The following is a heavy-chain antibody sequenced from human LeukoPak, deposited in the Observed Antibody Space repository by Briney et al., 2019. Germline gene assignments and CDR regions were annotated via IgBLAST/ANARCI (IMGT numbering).Heavy chain of an antibody. J-gene: IGHJ6*03. CDR2: INPSSGGT. V-gene: IGHV1-2*02. D-gene: IGHD2-15*01. CDR3: ARGVVAATFYYYMDV. Sequence: ASVKVSCKASGYTFTSYDINWVRQAPGQGLEWMGWINPSSGGTNYAQKFQGRVTMTRDTSISTAYMELSSLRSDDTAVYYCARGVVAATFYYYMDVWGKGTTVTVSS. CDR1: GYTFTSYD.